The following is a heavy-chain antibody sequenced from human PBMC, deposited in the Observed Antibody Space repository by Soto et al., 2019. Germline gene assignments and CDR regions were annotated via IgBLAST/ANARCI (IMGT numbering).Heavy chain of an antibody. Sequence: GASVKVSCKASGYTFTSYGISWVRQAPGQGLEWMGWISAYNGNTNYAQKLQGRVTMTTDTSTSTAYMELRSLRSDDTSVYYCARSWDCSSTSCFLRPDEGYYYYGMDVWGQGPTVTVSS. D-gene: IGHD2-2*01. J-gene: IGHJ6*02. CDR3: ARSWDCSSTSCFLRPDEGYYYYGMDV. CDR2: ISAYNGNT. V-gene: IGHV1-18*04. CDR1: GYTFTSYG.